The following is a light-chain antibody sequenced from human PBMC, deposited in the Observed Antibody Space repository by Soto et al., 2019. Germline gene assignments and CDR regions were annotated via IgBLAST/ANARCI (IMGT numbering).Light chain of an antibody. J-gene: IGKJ1*01. CDR2: DAS. CDR1: QSVSRY. CDR3: QQRSSWPPWT. V-gene: IGKV3-11*01. Sequence: EIVLTQSPATLSLSPGERATLSCRASQSVSRYLAWYQQKPGQAPRLLIYDASNRATGIPDRFSGSGSGTDFTLTISTLEPEDFAVYYCQQRSSWPPWTFGQGTKVEIK.